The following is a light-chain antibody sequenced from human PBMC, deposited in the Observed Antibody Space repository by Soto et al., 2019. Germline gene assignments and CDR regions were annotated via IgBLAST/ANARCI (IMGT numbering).Light chain of an antibody. Sequence: DIQMTQSPSTLSASVGDRVTITCRASQSISSWLAWYQQKPGKAPKLLIYKASTLESGVPSNFSGSGSGTEFSLTISSLQPEDFATYYRQQYNDYQWTFGQGTKVDIX. CDR3: QQYNDYQWT. CDR1: QSISSW. V-gene: IGKV1-5*03. CDR2: KAS. J-gene: IGKJ1*01.